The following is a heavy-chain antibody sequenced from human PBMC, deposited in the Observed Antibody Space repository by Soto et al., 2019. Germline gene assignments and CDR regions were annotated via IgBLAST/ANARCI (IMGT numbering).Heavy chain of an antibody. J-gene: IGHJ3*02. CDR2: INSDGSST. D-gene: IGHD2-2*01. V-gene: IGHV3-74*01. CDR3: ARDGWGGKYQLLSDAFDI. Sequence: GGSLRLSCAASGFTFSSYWMHWVRQAPGKGLVWVSRINSDGSSTSYADSVKGRFTISRDNAKNTLYLQMNSLRAEDTAVYYCARDGWGGKYQLLSDAFDIWGQGTMVTVSS. CDR1: GFTFSSYW.